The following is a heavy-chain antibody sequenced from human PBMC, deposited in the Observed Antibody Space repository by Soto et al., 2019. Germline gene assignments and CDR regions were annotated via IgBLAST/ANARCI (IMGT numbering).Heavy chain of an antibody. V-gene: IGHV4-30-4*01. Sequence: QVQLQESGPGLVKPSQTLSLTCTVSGGSISSGDYYWSWIRQPPGKGLEWIGYIYYSGSTYYNPSLKSRVTISVDTSKNQFSLKLISVTAADTAVYYCARLPINCSGGSCYFDYWGQGTLVTVSS. J-gene: IGHJ4*02. CDR1: GGSISSGDYY. D-gene: IGHD2-15*01. CDR3: ARLPINCSGGSCYFDY. CDR2: IYYSGST.